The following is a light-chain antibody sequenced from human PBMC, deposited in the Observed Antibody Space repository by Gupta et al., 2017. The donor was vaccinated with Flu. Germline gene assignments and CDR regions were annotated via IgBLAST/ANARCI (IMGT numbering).Light chain of an antibody. CDR3: QQYGSSLPIT. CDR2: GAS. Sequence: EIVLTQSPGTLSLSPGERATLSCRASQSVSSSYLAWYQQKPGQAPRLLIYGASSRATGIPDRFSGSGSGTDFTLTISRLEPEDFAVYYCQQYGSSLPITFGQGTXLEIK. CDR1: QSVSSSY. V-gene: IGKV3-20*01. J-gene: IGKJ5*01.